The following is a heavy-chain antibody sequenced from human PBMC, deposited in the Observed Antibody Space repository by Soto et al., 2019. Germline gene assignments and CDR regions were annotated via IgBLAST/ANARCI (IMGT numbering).Heavy chain of an antibody. CDR2: ISSSSSYI. CDR1: GFTFSSYS. CDR3: ARDLRYGEDYYYMDV. V-gene: IGHV3-21*01. J-gene: IGHJ6*03. D-gene: IGHD4-17*01. Sequence: GGSLRLSCAASGFTFSSYSMNWVRQAPGMGLEWVSSISSSSSYIYYADSVKGRFTISRDNAKNSLYLQMNSLRAEDTAVYYCARDLRYGEDYYYMDVWGKGTTVTVSS.